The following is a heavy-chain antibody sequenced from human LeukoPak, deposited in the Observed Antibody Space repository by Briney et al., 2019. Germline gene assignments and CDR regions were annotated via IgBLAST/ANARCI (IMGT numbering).Heavy chain of an antibody. CDR3: VRTFYDYVWGSYRPSFDY. Sequence: SETLSLTCAVYGGSFSGYYWSWICQPPGKRLEWIGEINHSGSTNYNPTLKSRVTISVDTSKNQFSLRLSSVTAADTAVYYCVRTFYDYVWGSYRPSFDYWGQGTLVTVSS. CDR2: INHSGST. CDR1: GGSFSGYY. J-gene: IGHJ4*02. D-gene: IGHD3-16*02. V-gene: IGHV4-34*01.